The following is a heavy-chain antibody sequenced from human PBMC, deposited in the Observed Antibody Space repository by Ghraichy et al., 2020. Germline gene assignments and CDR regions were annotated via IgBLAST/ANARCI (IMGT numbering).Heavy chain of an antibody. V-gene: IGHV1-69*02. J-gene: IGHJ3*02. D-gene: IGHD2-21*02. Sequence: SVKVSCKASGGTFSSYTISWVRPAPGQGLEWMGRIIPILGIANYAQKFQGRVTITADKSTSTAYMELSSLRSEDTAVYYCARGRDFSEVDIWGQGTMVTVSS. CDR3: ARGRDFSEVDI. CDR1: GGTFSSYT. CDR2: IIPILGIA.